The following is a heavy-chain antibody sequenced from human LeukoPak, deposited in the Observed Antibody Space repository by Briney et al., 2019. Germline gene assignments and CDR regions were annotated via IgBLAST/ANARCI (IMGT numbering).Heavy chain of an antibody. CDR2: INAGNGNT. J-gene: IGHJ4*02. CDR3: ASSGSGGYDILTGYYKLDY. V-gene: IGHV1-3*01. D-gene: IGHD3-9*01. CDR1: GYTFTSYA. Sequence: GASVKVSCKAPGYTFTSYAMHWVRQAPGQRLEWMGWINAGNGNTKYSQKFQGRVTITRDTSASTAYMELSSLRSEDTAVYYCASSGSGGYDILTGYYKLDYWGQGTLVTVSS.